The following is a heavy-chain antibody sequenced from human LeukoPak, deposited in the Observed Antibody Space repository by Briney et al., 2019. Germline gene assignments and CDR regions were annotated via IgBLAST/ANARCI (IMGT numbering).Heavy chain of an antibody. CDR3: AKKPPHETTVGPYWYLGL. V-gene: IGHV3-21*04. J-gene: IGHJ2*01. CDR1: GFTFNNFT. CDR2: ISSSSSI. D-gene: IGHD4-23*01. Sequence: PGGSLRLSCAASGFTFNNFTMNWVRQAPGKGLEWVSSISSSSSIYYADSVKGRFTISRDNAKNSLYLQMNSLRAEDTAVYYCAKKPPHETTVGPYWYLGLWGRGTLVTVSS.